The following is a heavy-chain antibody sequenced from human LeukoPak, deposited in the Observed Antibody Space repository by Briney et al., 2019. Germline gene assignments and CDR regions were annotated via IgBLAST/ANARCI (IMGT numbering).Heavy chain of an antibody. CDR2: IYYSGST. D-gene: IGHD6-13*01. V-gene: IGHV4-59*01. CDR1: GGSISSYY. J-gene: IGHJ4*02. CDR3: ATLTSAAAGVTGDY. Sequence: SETLSLTCTVSGGSISSYYWSWIRQPPGKGLEWIGYIYYSGSTNYNPSLKSRVTISVDTSKNQFSLKLSSVTAADTAVYYCATLTSAAAGVTGDYWGQGTLVTVSS.